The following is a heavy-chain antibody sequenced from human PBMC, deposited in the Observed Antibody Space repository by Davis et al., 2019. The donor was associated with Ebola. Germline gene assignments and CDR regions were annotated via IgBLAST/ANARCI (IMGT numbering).Heavy chain of an antibody. V-gene: IGHV3-30*03. J-gene: IGHJ4*02. CDR3: ATANRAISGY. Sequence: GGSLRLSCAASGFTFSSYGMHWVRQAPGKGLEWVAVISYDGSNKYYADSVKGRFTISRDNSKNTLYLQMNSLRAEDTAVYYCATANRAISGYGGQGTLVSVSS. CDR2: ISYDGSNK. CDR1: GFTFSSYG. D-gene: IGHD2-2*02.